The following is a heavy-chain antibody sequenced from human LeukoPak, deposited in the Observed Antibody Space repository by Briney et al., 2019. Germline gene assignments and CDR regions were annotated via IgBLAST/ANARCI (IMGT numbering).Heavy chain of an antibody. J-gene: IGHJ4*02. CDR1: GFTFSSYA. D-gene: IGHD3-10*01. CDR2: VSYDGSNK. CDR3: ARDSAYYYGSGSYYNY. Sequence: GGSLRLSCAAAGFTFSSYAMHWVRQAPGMGLQWVAVVSYDGSNKYYADSVKGRFTISRDNSKNTLYLQMNSLRAEDTAVYYCARDSAYYYGSGSYYNYWGQGTLVTVSS. V-gene: IGHV3-30*04.